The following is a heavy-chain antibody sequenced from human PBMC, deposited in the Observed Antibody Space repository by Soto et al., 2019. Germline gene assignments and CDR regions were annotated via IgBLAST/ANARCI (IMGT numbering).Heavy chain of an antibody. CDR3: ARGPPRDGYNLSF. V-gene: IGHV4-31*03. Sequence: LSLTCTVSGASISSGGYYWSWIRQHPGKGLEWIGFIYYSGSTYYNPSLKSRVTISLDTSKNQFSLKLSSVTAADTAVYYCARGPPRDGYNLSFWGRGTLVTVSS. D-gene: IGHD5-12*01. J-gene: IGHJ4*02. CDR1: GASISSGGYY. CDR2: IYYSGST.